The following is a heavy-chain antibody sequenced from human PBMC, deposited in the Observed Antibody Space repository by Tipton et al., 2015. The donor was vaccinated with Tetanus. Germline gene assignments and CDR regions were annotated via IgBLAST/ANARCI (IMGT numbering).Heavy chain of an antibody. Sequence: SLRLSCEASGFTFGRFGMHWVRQAPGKGLEWVAVISYDGGNKFYADSVQGRFTISRDDSRNVVYLQMNSLRAEDTAVYYCARGWGSSWYYFDYWGQGILVTVSS. D-gene: IGHD6-13*01. CDR3: ARGWGSSWYYFDY. CDR2: ISYDGGNK. J-gene: IGHJ4*02. CDR1: GFTFGRFG. V-gene: IGHV3-30*03.